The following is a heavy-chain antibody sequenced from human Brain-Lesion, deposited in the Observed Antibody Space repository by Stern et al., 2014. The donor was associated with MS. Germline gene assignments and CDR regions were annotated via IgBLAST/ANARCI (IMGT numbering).Heavy chain of an antibody. D-gene: IGHD3-10*01. V-gene: IGHV4-39*01. CDR2: IYYRGST. CDR3: AKLWLGELPESPFDY. CDR1: GGSISSSSYY. Sequence: VQLVESGPGLVKPSETLSLTCTVSGGSISSSSYYWGWIRQPPGKGLEWIGSIYYRGSTYYKPSLKSRVTISMDTSKNQFSLRLSSVTAADTAVYFCAKLWLGELPESPFDYWGQGTLVTVSS. J-gene: IGHJ4*02.